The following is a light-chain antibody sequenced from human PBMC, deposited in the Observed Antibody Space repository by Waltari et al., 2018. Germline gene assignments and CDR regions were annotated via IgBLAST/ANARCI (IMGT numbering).Light chain of an antibody. V-gene: IGLV1-40*01. Sequence: QSVLTQPPSVSGAPGQRVSISCTGSGSNLGAGYDVHWYQQHPGKAPKLLTYGTSTRPPGVPDRFFGSQSGTSASLAITALQAEDEAECYCQSYDTSLSVVFGGGTKLTVL. CDR3: QSYDTSLSVV. CDR1: GSNLGAGYD. J-gene: IGLJ2*01. CDR2: GTS.